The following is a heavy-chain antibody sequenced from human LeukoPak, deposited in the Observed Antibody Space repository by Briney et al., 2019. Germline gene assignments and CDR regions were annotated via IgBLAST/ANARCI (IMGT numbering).Heavy chain of an antibody. J-gene: IGHJ4*02. CDR2: ISGGGGRT. D-gene: IGHD3-22*01. Sequence: PGGSLRLSCEASGFTFSNDAVSWVRQAPGKGLEWVSAISGGGGRTYFAESMKGRFTSSRDNSKNTLYLQMNSLRAEDTAIYYCATHVYYFDSSGSTPYFFDYWGQGTLVTVSS. CDR1: GFTFSNDA. V-gene: IGHV3-23*01. CDR3: ATHVYYFDSSGSTPYFFDY.